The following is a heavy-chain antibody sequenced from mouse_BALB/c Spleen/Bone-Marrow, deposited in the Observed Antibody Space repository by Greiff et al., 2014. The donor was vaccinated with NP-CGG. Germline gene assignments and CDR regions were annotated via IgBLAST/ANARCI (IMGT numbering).Heavy chain of an antibody. D-gene: IGHD2-2*01. CDR3: AKNGYDGGAWFAY. V-gene: IGHV2-5*01. J-gene: IGHJ3*01. CDR2: IWRGGNT. Sequence: QVQLQQSGPGLVQPSQSLSITCTVSGFSLTTYGVNWIRQSPGKGLEWLGVIWRGGNTDYNATFMSRLTITKDNSKSQVFLKMNSLQADDTAIYYCAKNGYDGGAWFAYWGQGTLVTVSA. CDR1: GFSLTTYG.